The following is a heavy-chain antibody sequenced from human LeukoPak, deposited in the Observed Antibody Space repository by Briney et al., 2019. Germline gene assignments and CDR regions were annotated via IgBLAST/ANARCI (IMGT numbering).Heavy chain of an antibody. V-gene: IGHV4-34*01. D-gene: IGHD3-3*01. CDR2: INHSGST. CDR1: GGSFSGYY. Sequence: ASETLSLTCAVYGGSFSGYYWSWIRQPPGKGLEWIGEINHSGSTNYNPSLKSRVTISVDTTKNQFSLKLSSVSAADTALYYCASQQYYDLPGGAFDFWGQGTMVTVSP. J-gene: IGHJ3*01. CDR3: ASQQYYDLPGGAFDF.